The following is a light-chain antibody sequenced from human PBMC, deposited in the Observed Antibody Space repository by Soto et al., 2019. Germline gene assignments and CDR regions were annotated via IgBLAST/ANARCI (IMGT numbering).Light chain of an antibody. CDR1: SSNIETNA. CDR2: ANN. J-gene: IGLJ1*01. V-gene: IGLV1-44*01. CDR3: SAWDDSLTSYV. Sequence: QSVLTQPPSASGTPGQRVTISCSGSSSNIETNAVNWYQQLPGTAPTLLIYANNRRPSGVPDRFSGSKSGTSASLAISGLLSEDDADYYCSAWDDSLTSYVFGTGTKLTVL.